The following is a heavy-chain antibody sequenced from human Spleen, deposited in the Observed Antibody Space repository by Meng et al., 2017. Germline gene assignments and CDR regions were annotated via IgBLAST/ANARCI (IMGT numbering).Heavy chain of an antibody. D-gene: IGHD6-13*01. CDR2: INPKSGDT. V-gene: IGHV1-2*06. CDR3: ARDEDISAAGKLFGDY. J-gene: IGHJ4*02. Sequence: ASVKVSCKASGYTFPDYWLHWVRRAPGHGLEWMGRINPKSGDTHYEQRFQGRVTMTGDTSISTAYMELSGLRSDDTAMYYCARDEDISAAGKLFGDYWGQGTLVTVSS. CDR1: GYTFPDYW.